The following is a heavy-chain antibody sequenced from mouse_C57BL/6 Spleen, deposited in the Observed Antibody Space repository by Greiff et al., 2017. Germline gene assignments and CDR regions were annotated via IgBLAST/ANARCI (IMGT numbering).Heavy chain of an antibody. Sequence: QVHVKQSGAELAKPGASVKLSCKASGYTFTSYWMHWVKQRPGQGLEWIGYINPSSGYTKYNQKFKDKATLTADKSSSTAYMQLSSLTYEDSAVYYCAKHSNFDYWGQGTTLTVSS. CDR2: INPSSGYT. V-gene: IGHV1-7*01. D-gene: IGHD2-5*01. J-gene: IGHJ2*01. CDR1: GYTFTSYW. CDR3: AKHSNFDY.